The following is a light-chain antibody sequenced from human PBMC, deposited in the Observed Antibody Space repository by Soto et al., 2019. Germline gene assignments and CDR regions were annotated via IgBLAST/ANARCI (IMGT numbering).Light chain of an antibody. V-gene: IGKV1-39*01. Sequence: DGQIPKSPSSLSASVGDRVTITCRASQSIATYLNWYQHNLGKAPKLLIYAASSLQTGVPSRFSGSGSGTDFTLTISSLQPEDFATYFCQQSYTIPITFGQGTRLEIK. J-gene: IGKJ5*01. CDR1: QSIATY. CDR3: QQSYTIPIT. CDR2: AAS.